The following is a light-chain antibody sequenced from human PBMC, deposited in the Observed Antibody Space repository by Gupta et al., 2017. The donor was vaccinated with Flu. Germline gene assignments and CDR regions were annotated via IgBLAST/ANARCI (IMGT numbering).Light chain of an antibody. CDR1: TTNIGVNHV. CDR3: ASYDRSNSPWV. Sequence: APTSFTGSTTNIGVNHVISWYQQPPGAAPNLFIYTNNRRPSGLPDRFSGSKSATTAPLTIAGLQAEEEADYYCASYDRSNSPWVFGTGTKVTVL. J-gene: IGLJ1*01. V-gene: IGLV1-40*01. CDR2: TNN.